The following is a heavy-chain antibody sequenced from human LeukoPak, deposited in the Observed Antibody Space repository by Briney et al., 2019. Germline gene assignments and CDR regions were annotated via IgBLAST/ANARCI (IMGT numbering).Heavy chain of an antibody. V-gene: IGHV3-74*01. CDR2: INGDGTNT. CDR3: ARLLATWDYYYMDV. CDR1: GFTFSNFW. Sequence: PGGSLRLSCAASGFTFSNFWMHWVRQAPGKGLVWVSRINGDGTNTTYADSVKGRFALFRDNAKNSLYLQMNSLRAEDTALYYCARLLATWDYYYMDVWGKGTTVTVSS. D-gene: IGHD3-3*02. J-gene: IGHJ6*03.